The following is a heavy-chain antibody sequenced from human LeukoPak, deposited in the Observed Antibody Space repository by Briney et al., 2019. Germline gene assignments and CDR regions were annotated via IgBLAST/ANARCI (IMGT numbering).Heavy chain of an antibody. V-gene: IGHV4-34*01. CDR1: GGSFSPYY. CDR2: INHDGST. D-gene: IGHD2-8*02. J-gene: IGHJ4*02. CDR3: ARVRADVDTGGFYLSDY. Sequence: KTSETLSLTCAVYGGSFSPYYWSWIRQPPGKGLEWIGEINHDGSTNYNPSLRSRVTISVDTSKNQFSLKLSSVTAADTAVYFCARVRADVDTGGFYLSDYWGQGTLVTVSS.